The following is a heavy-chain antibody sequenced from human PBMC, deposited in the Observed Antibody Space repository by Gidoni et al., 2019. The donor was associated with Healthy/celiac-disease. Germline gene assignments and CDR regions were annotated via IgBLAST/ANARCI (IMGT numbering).Heavy chain of an antibody. D-gene: IGHD6-13*01. CDR3: ARHVGHKRIAAAPSNGIDY. CDR1: WGSNSSTSYS. V-gene: IGHV4-39*01. J-gene: IGHJ4*02. CDR2: VYYSGST. Sequence: QLQLQESGPGLVKPSAPLSPTGTVPWGSNSSTSYSWGRIRQPPGKGLEWVGSVYYSGSTYYNPSLKSRVTISVDTSKNQFSLKLSSVTAADTAVYYWARHVGHKRIAAAPSNGIDYWGQGTLVTVSS.